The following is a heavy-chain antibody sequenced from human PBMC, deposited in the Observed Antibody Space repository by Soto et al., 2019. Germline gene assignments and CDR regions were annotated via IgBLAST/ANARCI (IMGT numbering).Heavy chain of an antibody. D-gene: IGHD3-22*01. J-gene: IGHJ4*02. Sequence: SVKVSCKASGGTFSSYAISWVRQAPGQGLEWMGGIIPIFGTANYAQKFQGRVTITADESTSTAYMELSSLRSEDTAVYYCARPYYYDSSGYSVPFDYWGQGTLVTVSS. CDR2: IIPIFGTA. CDR3: ARPYYYDSSGYSVPFDY. V-gene: IGHV1-69*13. CDR1: GGTFSSYA.